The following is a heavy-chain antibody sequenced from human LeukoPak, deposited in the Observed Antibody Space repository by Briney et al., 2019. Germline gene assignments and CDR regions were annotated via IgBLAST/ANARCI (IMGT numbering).Heavy chain of an antibody. CDR2: IYHSGST. J-gene: IGHJ4*02. CDR3: ARRSGYYSVGDY. V-gene: IGHV4-30-2*01. D-gene: IGHD3-22*01. CDR1: GVSISSGGYS. Sequence: SETLSLTCAVSGVSISSGGYSWSWIRQPPGKGLEWIGYIYHSGSTYYNPSLKSRVTISVDRSKNQFSLKLSSVTAADTAVYYCARRSGYYSVGDYWGQGTLVTVSS.